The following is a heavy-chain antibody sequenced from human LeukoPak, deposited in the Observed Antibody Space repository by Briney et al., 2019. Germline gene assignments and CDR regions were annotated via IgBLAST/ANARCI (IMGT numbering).Heavy chain of an antibody. V-gene: IGHV1-18*01. CDR1: GYTFTSYG. J-gene: IGHJ4*02. D-gene: IGHD2-21*02. CDR2: ISAYNGNT. CDR3: ARATAYCGGDCYSFDY. Sequence: ASVKVSCKASGYTFTSYGISWVRQAPGQGLEWMGWISAYNGNTNYAQKLQGRVTMTTDTSTSTAYMELRSLRSDDTAVYYCARATAYCGGDCYSFDYWGQGTLVTVSS.